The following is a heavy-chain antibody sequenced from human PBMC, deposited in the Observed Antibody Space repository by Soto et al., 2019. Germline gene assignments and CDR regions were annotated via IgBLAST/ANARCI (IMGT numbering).Heavy chain of an antibody. CDR1: AFSFSTSW. Sequence: EVQLVESGGTLVQPGGSLRHSCAASAFSFSTSWMHWVRQAPGEGLVWVSRINPDGRTINYADSVKGRFTISRDNANNTLYLQMNILRVEDTAVYFGATAGNYRFDNWCLGTLVTVSS. D-gene: IGHD1-1*01. CDR2: INPDGRTI. J-gene: IGHJ4*02. CDR3: ATAGNYRFDN. V-gene: IGHV3-74*01.